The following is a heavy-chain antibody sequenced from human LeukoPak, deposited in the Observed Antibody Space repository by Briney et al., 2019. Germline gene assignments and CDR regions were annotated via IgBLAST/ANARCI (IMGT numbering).Heavy chain of an antibody. J-gene: IGHJ4*02. V-gene: IGHV4-30-2*01. CDR3: ARVSGVGIAAAVDY. CDR1: GGSISSGGYY. Sequence: PSQTLSLTCTVSGGSISSGGYYWSWIRQPPGKGLEWIGYIYHSGSTYYNPSLKSRVTISVDRSKNQFSLKLSSVTAADTAVYYCARVSGVGIAAAVDYWSQGTLVTVSS. CDR2: IYHSGST. D-gene: IGHD6-13*01.